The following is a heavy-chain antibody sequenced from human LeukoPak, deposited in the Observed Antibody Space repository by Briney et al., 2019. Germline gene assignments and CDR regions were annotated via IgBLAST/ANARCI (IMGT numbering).Heavy chain of an antibody. D-gene: IGHD1-7*01. CDR3: AREPLTGTTFYFDY. CDR2: VYVGGST. V-gene: IGHV4-30-2*01. J-gene: IGHJ4*02. Sequence: SQTLSLTCTVSGGSINSGNYYWTWIRQPPGKGLEWIGYVYVGGSTYYNPSLKSRVTISVDSSKNPFSLKLTSVTAADTAVYYCAREPLTGTTFYFDYWGQGTLVTVSS. CDR1: GGSINSGNYY.